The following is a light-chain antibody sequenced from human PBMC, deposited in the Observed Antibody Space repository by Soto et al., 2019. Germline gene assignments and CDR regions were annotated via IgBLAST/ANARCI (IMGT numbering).Light chain of an antibody. Sequence: DIKMTQSPSSLSASVRDRVTITCRASQGIRNYLAWYQQKPGKVPKLLIYAASTLQSGVPSRFSGSGSGTDFTLTISSLQPADVATSYCQKYDSAPLTFGQGTKVEIK. CDR2: AAS. CDR1: QGIRNY. J-gene: IGKJ1*01. CDR3: QKYDSAPLT. V-gene: IGKV1-27*01.